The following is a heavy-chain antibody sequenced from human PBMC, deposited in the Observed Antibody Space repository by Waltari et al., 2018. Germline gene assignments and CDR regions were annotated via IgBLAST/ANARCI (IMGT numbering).Heavy chain of an antibody. J-gene: IGHJ4*02. CDR3: ATGSGDFDH. D-gene: IGHD2-15*01. V-gene: IGHV4-4*07. CDR1: GGPISRWY. Sequence: QVQLKESGPGLVKPSETLSLTCSVSGGPISRWYWSWIRQTAGKGLEGLEWIGRIYSSGSTNYNPSLKSRVTMSMDTSKNQISLKMSSVTAADTDVYYCATGSGDFDHWGQGILVIVST. CDR2: IYSSGST.